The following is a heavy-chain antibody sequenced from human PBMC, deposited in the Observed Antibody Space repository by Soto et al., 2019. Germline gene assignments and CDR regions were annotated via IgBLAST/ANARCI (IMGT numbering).Heavy chain of an antibody. CDR2: IYYSGNT. V-gene: IGHV4-30-4*01. J-gene: IGHJ6*02. CDR3: ARYTHFSPYSHGVDV. CDR1: GVSISSGDYY. Sequence: QVQLQESGPGLVKPSQSVSLTCTVSGVSISSGDYYWSWIRQPPGKGLEWIGYIYYSGNTNYAPSLGSRLPISIDASRNQFHLHLMSVTAADTAIYYCARYTHFSPYSHGVDVGGQGTTVTVSS. D-gene: IGHD3-3*02.